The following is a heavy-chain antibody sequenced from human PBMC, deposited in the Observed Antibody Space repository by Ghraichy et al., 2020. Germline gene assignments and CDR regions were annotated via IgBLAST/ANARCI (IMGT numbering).Heavy chain of an antibody. CDR1: GFSVSNNY. J-gene: IGHJ4*01. D-gene: IGHD5-24*01. V-gene: IGHV3-53*01. CDR2: FYPGGST. Sequence: GGSLRLSCAASGFSVSNNYMSWVRQTPGKGLEWVSVFYPGGSTYYTDSVKGRFTISTDSSKNTLYLRMTSLRAEDTAVYHCARGGRGGYNYYWGQGTLVTVSS. CDR3: ARGGRGGYNYY.